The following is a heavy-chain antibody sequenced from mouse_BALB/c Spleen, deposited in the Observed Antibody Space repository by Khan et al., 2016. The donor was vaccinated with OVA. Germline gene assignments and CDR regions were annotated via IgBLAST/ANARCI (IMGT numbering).Heavy chain of an antibody. V-gene: IGHV1-4*01. CDR1: GYTFTSYT. CDR2: INPSNGYT. Sequence: VQLVESGSELARPGASVKMSCKASGYTFTSYTMHWVKQRPGQGLEWIGYINPSNGYTNYNQKFKDKATLNADKSSSPAYLQLSSLTSEASAVFYCAGEGAYYRYDGWFACWGQGTLVTVSA. J-gene: IGHJ3*01. CDR3: AGEGAYYRYDGWFAC. D-gene: IGHD2-14*01.